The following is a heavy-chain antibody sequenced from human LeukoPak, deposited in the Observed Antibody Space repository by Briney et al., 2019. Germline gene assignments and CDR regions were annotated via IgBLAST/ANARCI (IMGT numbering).Heavy chain of an antibody. D-gene: IGHD3-10*01. J-gene: IGHJ4*02. Sequence: GGSLRLSCAASGFTFSSYAMHWVRQAPGKGLEWVAVISYDGSNKYYADSVKGRFTISRDNSKNTLYLQMNSLRAEDTAVYYCAKVGWIDNVLLWFGELLNWGQGTLVTVSS. V-gene: IGHV3-30-3*01. CDR2: ISYDGSNK. CDR3: AKVGWIDNVLLWFGELLN. CDR1: GFTFSSYA.